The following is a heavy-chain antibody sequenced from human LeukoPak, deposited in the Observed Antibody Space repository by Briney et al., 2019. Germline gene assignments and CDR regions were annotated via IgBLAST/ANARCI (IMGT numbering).Heavy chain of an antibody. D-gene: IGHD1-26*01. CDR1: GGSISSGDYY. CDR2: IYYSGST. CDR3: ARGSREWELLFAFDI. J-gene: IGHJ3*02. Sequence: SETLSLTCTVSGGSISSGDYYWSWIRQPQGKGLDWIGYIYYSGSTYYNPSLKSRVTISVDTSKNQFSLKLSSVTAADTAVCYCARGSREWELLFAFDIWGQGTMVTVSS. V-gene: IGHV4-30-4*08.